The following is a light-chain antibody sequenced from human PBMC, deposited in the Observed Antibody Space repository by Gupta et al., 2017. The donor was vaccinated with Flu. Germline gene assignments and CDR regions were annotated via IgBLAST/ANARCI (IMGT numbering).Light chain of an antibody. CDR1: SSNVGATYG. J-gene: IGLJ2*01. V-gene: IGLV1-40*01. Sequence: QSVLTLPPSAYESPGQLSTLPRTGRSSNVGATYGMHWYQQLPGTAPKLLIYDDNNRPSGFPDRFSGSKSGTAASLAITGLQAEDEADYCCQSYDSTLSGWVFGGGTKLTVL. CDR2: DDN. CDR3: QSYDSTLSGWV.